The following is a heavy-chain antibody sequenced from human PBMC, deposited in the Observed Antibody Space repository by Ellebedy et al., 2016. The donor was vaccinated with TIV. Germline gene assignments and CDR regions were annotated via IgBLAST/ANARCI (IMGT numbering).Heavy chain of an antibody. CDR1: GGSVSSGSHY. D-gene: IGHD6-25*01. J-gene: IGHJ3*02. CDR3: ARRLAAGDLGAVEI. Sequence: SETLSLTCTVSGGSVSSGSHYWNWIRQPPGKGLEWIGYSYYIGTTNYNPSLKSRVTISVDTSKNQFSLRLSSVTAADTAVYYCARRLAAGDLGAVEIWGQGTMVPVSS. CDR2: SYYIGTT. V-gene: IGHV4-61*01.